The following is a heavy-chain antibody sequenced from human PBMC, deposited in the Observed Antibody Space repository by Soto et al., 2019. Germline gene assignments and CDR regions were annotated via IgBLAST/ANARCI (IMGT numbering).Heavy chain of an antibody. Sequence: SGPTLVNPTQTLTLTCTFSGFSLSTSGVGVGWIRQPPGKALEWLALIYWNDDKRYSPSLKSRLTITKDTSKNQVVLTMTNMDPVDTATYYCARNEYSSSRSSWFDPWGQGTLVTVSS. V-gene: IGHV2-5*01. J-gene: IGHJ5*02. CDR2: IYWNDDK. CDR3: ARNEYSSSRSSWFDP. CDR1: GFSLSTSGVG. D-gene: IGHD6-6*01.